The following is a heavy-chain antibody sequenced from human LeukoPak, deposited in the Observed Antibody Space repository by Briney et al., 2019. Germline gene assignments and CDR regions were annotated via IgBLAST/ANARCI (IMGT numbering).Heavy chain of an antibody. CDR3: ARQVSSGRSPFDP. CDR1: EYSFPNYC. D-gene: IGHD6-19*01. J-gene: IGHJ5*02. V-gene: IGHV5-51*01. Sequence: ESLKISCKHSEYSFPNYCVGWVRQMPGKGLEWMGIIYPGDSDTRYSPSFQGQVTISADKSISTAYLQWSSLKASDTAMYYCARQVSSGRSPFDPWGQGTLVTVSS. CDR2: IYPGDSDT.